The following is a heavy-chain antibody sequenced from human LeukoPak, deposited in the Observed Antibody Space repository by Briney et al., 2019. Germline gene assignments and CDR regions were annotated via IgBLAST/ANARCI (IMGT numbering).Heavy chain of an antibody. CDR3: ARGSYPFVITVTTYYFDY. V-gene: IGHV1-8*01. D-gene: IGHD4-17*01. CDR1: GYTFTSYD. CDR2: MNPNSGNT. J-gene: IGHJ4*02. Sequence: ASVTVSCKASGYTFTSYDINWVRQATGQGLEWMGWMNPNSGNTGYAQKFQGRVTITADESTSTAYMELSSLRSEDTAVYYCARGSYPFVITVTTYYFDYWGQGTLVTVSS.